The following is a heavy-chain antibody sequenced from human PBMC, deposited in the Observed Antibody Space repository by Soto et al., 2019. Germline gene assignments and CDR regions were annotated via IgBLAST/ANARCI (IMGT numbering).Heavy chain of an antibody. CDR2: ISAYNGNT. CDR1: GYTFTSYG. D-gene: IGHD2-15*01. CDR3: ASSVGPYCSGGSCYPFDY. V-gene: IGHV1-18*01. Sequence: QVQLVQSGAEVKKPGASVKVSCKASGYTFTSYGISWVRQAPGQGLEWMGWISAYNGNTNYAQKLQGRVTMTTDTATSKAYMELRSLRSDDTAVYYCASSVGPYCSGGSCYPFDYWGQGTLVTVSS. J-gene: IGHJ4*02.